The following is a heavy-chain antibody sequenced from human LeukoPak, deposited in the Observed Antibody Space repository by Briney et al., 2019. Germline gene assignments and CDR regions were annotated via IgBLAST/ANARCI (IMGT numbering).Heavy chain of an antibody. D-gene: IGHD6-19*01. CDR3: ARVGAIAVAESGMDV. V-gene: IGHV4-39*01. CDR2: IYYSGST. J-gene: IGHJ6*02. Sequence: PSETLSLTCTVSGGSISSSSYYWGWIRQPPGKGLEWIGSIYYSGSTYYNPSLKSRVTISVDTSKNQFSLKLSSVTAADTAVYYCARVGAIAVAESGMDVWGQGTTVTVSS. CDR1: GGSISSSSYY.